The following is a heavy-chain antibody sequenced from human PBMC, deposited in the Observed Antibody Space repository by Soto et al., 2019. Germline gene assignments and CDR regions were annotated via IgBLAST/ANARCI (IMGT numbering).Heavy chain of an antibody. CDR2: IYYSGST. D-gene: IGHD1-26*01. CDR3: ARLRKVGKSLDY. Sequence: SETLSLTCTVSGGSISSSSYYWGWIRQPPGKGLEWIGSIYYSGSTYYNPSLKSRVTISVDTSKNQFSLKLSSVTAADMAVYYCARLRKVGKSLDYWGQGTLVTVSS. V-gene: IGHV4-39*01. J-gene: IGHJ4*02. CDR1: GGSISSSSYY.